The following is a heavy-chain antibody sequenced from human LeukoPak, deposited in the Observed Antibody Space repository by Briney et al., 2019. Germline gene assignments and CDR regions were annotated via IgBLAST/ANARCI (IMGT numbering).Heavy chain of an antibody. J-gene: IGHJ6*02. CDR2: IYSGGST. Sequence: GGSLRLSCAASGFTFSSYAMTWVRRAPGKGLEWVSVIYSGGSTYYADSVKGRFTISRDNSKNTLYLQMNSLRAEDTAVYYCARVPVVAATRDYYGMDVWSQGTTVTVSS. CDR3: ARVPVVAATRDYYGMDV. D-gene: IGHD2-15*01. CDR1: GFTFSSYA. V-gene: IGHV3-66*01.